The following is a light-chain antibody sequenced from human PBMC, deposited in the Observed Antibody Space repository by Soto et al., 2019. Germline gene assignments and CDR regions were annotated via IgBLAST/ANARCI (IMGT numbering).Light chain of an antibody. V-gene: IGKV3-20*01. CDR3: QQYGTSPPKYT. CDR2: DAS. Sequence: EIVLTQSPGTLSLSPGERATLSCRASQSVSTSYLAWYQQKPGQAPRLLIYDASSRATGIPDRFSGSGSGTDFTLTISRLEPEDIAVYFCQQYGTSPPKYTFGQGTKLEIK. CDR1: QSVSTSY. J-gene: IGKJ2*01.